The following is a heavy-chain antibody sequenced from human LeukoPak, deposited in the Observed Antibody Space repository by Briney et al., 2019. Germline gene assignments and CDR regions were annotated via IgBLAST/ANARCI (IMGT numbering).Heavy chain of an antibody. CDR2: IYYSGST. CDR1: GGSISSYY. Sequence: SETLSLTCTVSGGSISSYYWSWIRQPPGKGLEWIGYIYYSGSTNYNPSLKSRVTISVDTSKNQFSLKLSSVTAADTAVYYCASGPMYYYGSGSPYYYYYYMDVWGKGTTVTVSS. J-gene: IGHJ6*03. D-gene: IGHD3-10*01. CDR3: ASGPMYYYGSGSPYYYYYYMDV. V-gene: IGHV4-59*01.